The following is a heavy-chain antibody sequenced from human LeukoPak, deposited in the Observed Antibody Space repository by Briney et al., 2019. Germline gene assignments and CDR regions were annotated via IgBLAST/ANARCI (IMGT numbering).Heavy chain of an antibody. CDR3: ARDRGVAAHLDY. CDR1: GFTFINYA. Sequence: GGSLRLSVPASGFTFINYAMHGVGQAPGKGLGWLAVIWFDGTNKYYADSVRGRFTISRDNSKNTLYLQMSSLRAEDTAVYYCARDRGVAAHLDYWGQGTLVTVSS. V-gene: IGHV3-33*01. D-gene: IGHD5-12*01. CDR2: IWFDGTNK. J-gene: IGHJ4*02.